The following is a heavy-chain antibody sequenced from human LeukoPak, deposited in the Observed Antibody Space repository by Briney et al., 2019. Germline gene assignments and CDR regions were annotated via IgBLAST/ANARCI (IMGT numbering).Heavy chain of an antibody. D-gene: IGHD5-18*01. Sequence: ASVKVSCDTSGYSFSGYYIHWVRQAPGQGLEWMGWISHNSGGTHYAQKFQGRVTMTRDTFISTVYMELSRLTSDDTAVYYCARSGYIYGLDYWGQGTLVAVRS. J-gene: IGHJ4*02. CDR3: ARSGYIYGLDY. CDR1: GYSFSGYY. CDR2: ISHNSGGT. V-gene: IGHV1-2*02.